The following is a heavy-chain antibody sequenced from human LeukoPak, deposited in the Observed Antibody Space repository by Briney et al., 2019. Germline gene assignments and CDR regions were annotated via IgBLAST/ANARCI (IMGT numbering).Heavy chain of an antibody. J-gene: IGHJ3*02. Sequence: SQTLSLTCAISGDSFSSNSAAWNWIRQSPSRCLEWLGRTYYRSKWYNDYAVSVKSRITINPDTSKNQFSLQLNSVTPEDTAVYYCARDTGLDWGVPYAFDIWGQGTMVTVSS. CDR3: ARDTGLDWGVPYAFDI. V-gene: IGHV6-1*01. CDR1: GDSFSSNSAA. D-gene: IGHD3/OR15-3a*01. CDR2: TYYRSKWYN.